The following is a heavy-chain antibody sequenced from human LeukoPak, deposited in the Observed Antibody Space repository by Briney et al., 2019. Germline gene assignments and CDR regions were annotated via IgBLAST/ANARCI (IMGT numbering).Heavy chain of an antibody. CDR2: ISYDGSNK. CDR3: AKDGLRLGYCSSTSCYADWFDP. Sequence: GRSLRLSCAASGFTFSSYGMHWVRQAPGKGLEWVAVISYDGSNKYYADSVKGRFTISRDNSKNTLYLQMNSLRAEDTAVYYCAKDGLRLGYCSSTSCYADWFDPWGQGTLVTVSS. J-gene: IGHJ5*02. D-gene: IGHD2-2*01. CDR1: GFTFSSYG. V-gene: IGHV3-30*18.